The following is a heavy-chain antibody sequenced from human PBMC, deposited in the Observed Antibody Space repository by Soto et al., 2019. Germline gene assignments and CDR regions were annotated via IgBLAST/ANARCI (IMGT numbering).Heavy chain of an antibody. D-gene: IGHD1-26*01. Sequence: PGGSLRLSCAASGFTFSSYSMNWVRQAPGKGLEWVSYISSSSSTIYYADSVKGRFTISRDNSKNTLYLQMNSLRAEDTAVYYCARDIFSGSYGEHSYVIDVWGQGSSVTGSS. CDR3: ARDIFSGSYGEHSYVIDV. J-gene: IGHJ6*02. V-gene: IGHV3-48*01. CDR1: GFTFSSYS. CDR2: ISSSSSTI.